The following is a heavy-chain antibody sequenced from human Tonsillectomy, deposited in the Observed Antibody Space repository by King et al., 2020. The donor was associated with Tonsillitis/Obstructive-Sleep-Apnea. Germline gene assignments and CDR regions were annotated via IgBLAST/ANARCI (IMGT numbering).Heavy chain of an antibody. J-gene: IGHJ2*01. V-gene: IGHV4-39*01. Sequence: QLQESGPGLVKPSETLSLTCTVSGGSISSSSYYWVWICQPPGKGLEWIGSMYYSENTYYNPSLKSRVTISVDTSKNQFSLKLSSVTAADTAVYYCARQGGYCSGGSCYPYWYFDLWGRGTLVTVSS. CDR1: GGSISSSSYY. CDR2: MYYSENT. D-gene: IGHD2-15*01. CDR3: ARQGGYCSGGSCYPYWYFDL.